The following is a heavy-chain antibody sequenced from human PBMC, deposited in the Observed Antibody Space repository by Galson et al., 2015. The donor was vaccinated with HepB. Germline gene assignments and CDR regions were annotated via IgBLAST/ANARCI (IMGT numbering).Heavy chain of an antibody. D-gene: IGHD3-22*01. V-gene: IGHV3-74*01. CDR1: GFTFRNSW. CDR3: VRPLFYYNDDSGPAQ. CDR2: LSPDGYSV. J-gene: IGHJ4*02. Sequence: SLRLSCAASGFTFRNSWLHWVRHVPGEGLVWLSRLSPDGYSVGYADSVRGRFISSRGNAKNTLYLQMNSLRVDDTAVYYCVRPLFYYNDDSGPAQWGQGTLVTVSS.